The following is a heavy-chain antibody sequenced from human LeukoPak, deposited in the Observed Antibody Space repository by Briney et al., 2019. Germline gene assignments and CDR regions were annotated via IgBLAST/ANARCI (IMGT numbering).Heavy chain of an antibody. Sequence: GGSLRLSCAASGFTFSDYYMTWIRQAPGKGLEWISHISHNGGNINYADSVKGRFTISRDNAKNSLHLQMNTLRAEDTAVYYCARVAWGPTAYYFDYWGQGTLVTVSS. CDR2: ISHNGGNI. CDR3: ARVAWGPTAYYFDY. CDR1: GFTFSDYY. J-gene: IGHJ4*02. V-gene: IGHV3-11*01. D-gene: IGHD7-27*01.